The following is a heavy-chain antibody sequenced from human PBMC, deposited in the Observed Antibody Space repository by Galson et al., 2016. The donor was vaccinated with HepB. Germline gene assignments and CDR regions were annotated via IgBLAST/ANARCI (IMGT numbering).Heavy chain of an antibody. CDR3: ARVRSGYSGYANPYYYGMDV. Sequence: CATSGDSVSSNSATWNWIRQSPSRGLEWLGRTYYRSKWYNDYALSVKSRITINPDTSKNQFSLQLNSVTPEDTAVYYCARVRSGYSGYANPYYYGMDVWGQGTTVTVSS. V-gene: IGHV6-1*01. D-gene: IGHD5-12*01. J-gene: IGHJ6*02. CDR2: TYYRSKWYN. CDR1: GDSVSSNSAT.